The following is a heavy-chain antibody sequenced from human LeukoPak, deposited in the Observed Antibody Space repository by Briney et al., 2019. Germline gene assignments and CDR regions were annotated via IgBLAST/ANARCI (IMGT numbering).Heavy chain of an antibody. CDR2: ISAYNGNT. V-gene: IGHV1-18*01. CDR3: ASGGSSGWYGGNWFDP. J-gene: IGHJ5*02. CDR1: GYTFTSYG. Sequence: GASVKVSCKASGYTFTSYGISWVRQAPGQGLEWMGWISAYNGNTNYAQKLQGRVTMTTDTSTSTAYMELRSLRSDDTAVYYCASGGSSGWYGGNWFDPWGQGTLVTVSS. D-gene: IGHD6-19*01.